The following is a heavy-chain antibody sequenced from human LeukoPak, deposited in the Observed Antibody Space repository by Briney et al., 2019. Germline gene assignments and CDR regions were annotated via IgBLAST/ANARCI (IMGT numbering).Heavy chain of an antibody. CDR1: GGSISSYY. J-gene: IGHJ4*02. D-gene: IGHD6-19*01. Sequence: KASETLSLTCTVSGGSISSYYWSWIRQPPGKGLEWIGYIYYSGSTNYNPSLKSRVTISVDTSKNQFSLKLSSVTAADTAVYYCARAADRQWLVSFDYWGQGTLVTVSS. V-gene: IGHV4-59*01. CDR2: IYYSGST. CDR3: ARAADRQWLVSFDY.